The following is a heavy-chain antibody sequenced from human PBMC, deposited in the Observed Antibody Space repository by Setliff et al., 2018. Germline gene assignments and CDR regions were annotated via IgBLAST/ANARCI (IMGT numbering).Heavy chain of an antibody. Sequence: GSLRLSCAASGFTFSSYSMNWVRQAPGKGLEWISKISPSSSIIAYADSVKGRFTISRDNAKNSLSLQMNSLRADDTAVYYCARDSDWAFDYWGQGALVTVSS. J-gene: IGHJ4*02. CDR1: GFTFSSYS. D-gene: IGHD2-21*02. V-gene: IGHV3-48*01. CDR2: ISPSSSII. CDR3: ARDSDWAFDY.